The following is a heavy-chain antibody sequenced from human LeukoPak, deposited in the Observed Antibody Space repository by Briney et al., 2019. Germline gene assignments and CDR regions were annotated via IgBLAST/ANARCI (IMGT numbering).Heavy chain of an antibody. V-gene: IGHV4-59*13. CDR2: IYYSGST. D-gene: IGHD3-10*01. CDR3: AREGLYWFGEPHPAGAFDI. CDR1: GGSISSDY. J-gene: IGHJ3*02. Sequence: SETLSLTCTVSGGSISSDYWSWIRHPPGKGLEWMGYIYYSGSTNYNPSLTSRVTISVDTPKTQYSLKMSSVPAADTAVYYCAREGLYWFGEPHPAGAFDIWGQGTMVTVSS.